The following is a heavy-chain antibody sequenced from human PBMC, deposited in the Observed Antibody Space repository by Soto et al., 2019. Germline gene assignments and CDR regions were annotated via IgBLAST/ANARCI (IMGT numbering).Heavy chain of an antibody. D-gene: IGHD2-8*01. CDR3: AKDMRYSTCNVCDY. CDR1: GFTFDDYA. CDR2: INRNSVGI. V-gene: IGHV3-9*01. Sequence: VETGGGLVQPGRSLRLSCAASGFTFDDYAMHWVRQAPGKGLEWVARINRNSVGIGYAVSVKGRFTISRDNAKNYLFLPMNSLGAEDTALYYCAKDMRYSTCNVCDYWGQGTQVTVSS. J-gene: IGHJ4*02.